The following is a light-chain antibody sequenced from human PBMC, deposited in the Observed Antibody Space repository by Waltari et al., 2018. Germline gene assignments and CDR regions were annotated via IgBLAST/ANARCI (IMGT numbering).Light chain of an antibody. V-gene: IGKV1-39*01. CDR1: QSISSY. CDR2: AAS. CDR3: QQSYSTPLT. Sequence: DIQMTQSPSSLSASVGDRDTITRRASQSISSYINWYQQKPGKAPKLLIYAASSLQSGVPSRFSGSGSGTDFTLTSSSLQPEDFATYYCQQSYSTPLTFGGGTKVEIK. J-gene: IGKJ4*01.